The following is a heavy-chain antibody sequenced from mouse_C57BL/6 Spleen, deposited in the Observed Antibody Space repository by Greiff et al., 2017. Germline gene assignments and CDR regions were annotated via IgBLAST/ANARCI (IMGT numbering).Heavy chain of an antibody. Sequence: EVQVVESGGGLVKPGGSLKLSCAASGFTFSSYAMSWVRQTPEKRLEWVATISDGGSYTYYPDNVKGRFTISRDNAKNNLYLQMSHLKSEDTAMYYCARRVATDWYFDVWGKGTTVTVSS. V-gene: IGHV5-4*01. CDR3: ARRVATDWYFDV. J-gene: IGHJ1*03. CDR1: GFTFSSYA. CDR2: ISDGGSYT. D-gene: IGHD1-1*01.